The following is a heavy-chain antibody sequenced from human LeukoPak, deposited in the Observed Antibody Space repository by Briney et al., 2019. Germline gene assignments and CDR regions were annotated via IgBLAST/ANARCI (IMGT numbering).Heavy chain of an antibody. Sequence: GGSLRLSCVGSGFTFRSHAMSWVRQAPEKGLEFVSGIHENGGTTYYADSVKGRFSISRDNSKNTLYLQMDSLRGEDTAVYYCAKDFRIGYSAHFDYWGQGALVTVSS. D-gene: IGHD2-21*01. V-gene: IGHV3-23*01. CDR2: IHENGGTT. CDR3: AKDFRIGYSAHFDY. J-gene: IGHJ4*02. CDR1: GFTFRSHA.